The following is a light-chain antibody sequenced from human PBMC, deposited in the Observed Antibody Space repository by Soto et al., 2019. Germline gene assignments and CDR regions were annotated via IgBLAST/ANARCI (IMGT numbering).Light chain of an antibody. J-gene: IGKJ2*01. V-gene: IGKV3-20*01. CDR2: GAS. Sequence: EIVLMQSPGTLSLSPGERATLSCRASQTPRRTYIAWYQQKPGQAPRVLIYGASKRATGIPDRFSGSGSGTDFSLTISRLEPEDFEVYYCHQYDNAPQTYGQGTKVDIK. CDR3: HQYDNAPQT. CDR1: QTPRRTY.